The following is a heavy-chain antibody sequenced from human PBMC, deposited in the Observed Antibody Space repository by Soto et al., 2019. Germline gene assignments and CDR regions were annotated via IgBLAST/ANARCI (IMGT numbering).Heavy chain of an antibody. CDR3: KSSGNNAQYYLDY. D-gene: IGHD2-15*01. J-gene: IGHJ4*01. V-gene: IGHV3-30-3*01. Sequence: GGSLRLSCASSGFTFSSYAMHWVRQAPGKGLEWVAVISYDGSNKYYADSVKGRFTISRDNSKNTLYLQMNSLRAEDTAVYYCKSSGNNAQYYLDYWGQGTLVTVSS. CDR1: GFTFSSYA. CDR2: ISYDGSNK.